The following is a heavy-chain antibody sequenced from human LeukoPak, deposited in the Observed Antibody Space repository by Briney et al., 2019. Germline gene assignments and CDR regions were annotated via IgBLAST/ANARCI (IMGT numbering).Heavy chain of an antibody. Sequence: PGESLRLSCAASGFTFSSYEMNWVRQASGQGLEWVSYISSSGSTIYYADSVKGRSTISRDNAKNSLYLQMNSLRAEDTAVYYCARTTMLDNWGQGTLVTVSS. D-gene: IGHD2-2*01. CDR2: ISSSGSTI. J-gene: IGHJ4*02. CDR1: GFTFSSYE. V-gene: IGHV3-48*03. CDR3: ARTTMLDN.